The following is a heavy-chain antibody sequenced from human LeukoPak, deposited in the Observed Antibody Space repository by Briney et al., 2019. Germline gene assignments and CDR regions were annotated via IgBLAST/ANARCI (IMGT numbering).Heavy chain of an antibody. CDR2: ISAYNGNT. CDR3: ARCVFDVRITIFGGYNWFDP. V-gene: IGHV1-18*01. CDR1: GHTFTSYG. D-gene: IGHD3-3*01. Sequence: GASVKVSCKASGHTFTSYGISWVRQAPGQGLEWMGWISAYNGNTNYAQKLQGRVTMTTDTSTSTAYMELRSLRSDDTAVYYCARCVFDVRITIFGGYNWFDPWGQGTLVTVSS. J-gene: IGHJ5*02.